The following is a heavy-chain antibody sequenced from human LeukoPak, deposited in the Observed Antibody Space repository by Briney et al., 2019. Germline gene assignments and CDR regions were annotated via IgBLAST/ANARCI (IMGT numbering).Heavy chain of an antibody. Sequence: GGSLRLSCAASGFTFSTYAMHWVRQAPGKGLEWVAVISYDGSNKYYADSVQGRFTISRDNSKNTLYLQMNSLKVEDTAVYYCAKDSFYDQGDYVSDFWGQGTLVTVSS. CDR3: AKDSFYDQGDYVSDF. V-gene: IGHV3-30-3*01. J-gene: IGHJ4*02. D-gene: IGHD4-17*01. CDR2: ISYDGSNK. CDR1: GFTFSTYA.